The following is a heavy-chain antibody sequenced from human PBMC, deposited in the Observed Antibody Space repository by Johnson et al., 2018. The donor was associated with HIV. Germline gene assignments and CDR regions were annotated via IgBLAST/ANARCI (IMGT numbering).Heavy chain of an antibody. V-gene: IGHV3-66*02. CDR2: IYSGGST. CDR3: ARGRSSSSTAALDI. CDR1: GFTVSSNY. D-gene: IGHD6-6*01. Sequence: VQLVESRGVLLQPAGSLRLSCAASGFTVSSNYMSWVRQAPGKGLEWVSVIYSGGSTYYADPVQGRFTISRDNSKNTLDLQMKSLRGEDTAVYSCARGRSSSSTAALDIWGQGTMVTVSS. J-gene: IGHJ3*02.